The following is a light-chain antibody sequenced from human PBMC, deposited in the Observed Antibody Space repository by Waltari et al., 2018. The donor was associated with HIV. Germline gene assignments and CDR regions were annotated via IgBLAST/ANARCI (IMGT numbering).Light chain of an antibody. J-gene: IGKJ5*01. CDR3: QQRSNWPIT. V-gene: IGKV3D-20*02. Sequence: EIVLTQSPGTLSMSPGERAILSCRASQSVSSSQIAWYQQKRGQAPRLLIFDASNRATGIPARFSGSGSGTDFTLTISSLEPEDFAVYYCQQRSNWPITFGQGTRLEIK. CDR1: QSVSSSQ. CDR2: DAS.